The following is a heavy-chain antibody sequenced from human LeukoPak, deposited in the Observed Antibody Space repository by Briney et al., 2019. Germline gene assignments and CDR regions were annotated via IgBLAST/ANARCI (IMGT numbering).Heavy chain of an antibody. V-gene: IGHV4-34*01. J-gene: IGHJ3*02. D-gene: IGHD5-12*01. CDR1: GASFSGYY. CDR2: INHSGST. Sequence: SETLSLTCAPYGASFSGYYWSWIRQPPRKGLEWSWEINHSGSTNYTPSLKSRVTISVDTSKNQHSLKLSSVTAADTAVYYCARWVNIVATSDAFDIWGQGTMVTVSS. CDR3: ARWVNIVATSDAFDI.